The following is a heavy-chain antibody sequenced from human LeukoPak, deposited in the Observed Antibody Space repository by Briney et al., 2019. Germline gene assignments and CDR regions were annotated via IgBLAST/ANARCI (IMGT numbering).Heavy chain of an antibody. CDR1: GYTFTSYY. Sequence: ASVKVSCKASGYTFTSYYMHWVRQAPGQGLEWMGIINPSGGSTSYARKFQGRVTMTRDTSTSTVYMELSSLRSEDTAVYYCARDSRGSGSHGPYGMDVWGQGTTVTVSS. CDR2: INPSGGST. CDR3: ARDSRGSGSHGPYGMDV. D-gene: IGHD3-10*01. V-gene: IGHV1-46*01. J-gene: IGHJ6*02.